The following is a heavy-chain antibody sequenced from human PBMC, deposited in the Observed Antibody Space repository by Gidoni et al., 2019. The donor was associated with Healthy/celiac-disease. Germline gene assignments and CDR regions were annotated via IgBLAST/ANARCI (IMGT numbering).Heavy chain of an antibody. D-gene: IGHD3-22*01. CDR1: GFTFSSYG. CDR3: AKAGSTMIVVVTLDY. V-gene: IGHV3-30*18. Sequence: QVQLVESGGGVVQPGRSLRLSCAASGFTFSSYGMHWVRQAPGKGLEWVAVISYDGSNKYYADSVKGRFTISRDNSKNTLYLQMNSLRAEDTAVYYCAKAGSTMIVVVTLDYWGQGTLVTVSS. CDR2: ISYDGSNK. J-gene: IGHJ4*02.